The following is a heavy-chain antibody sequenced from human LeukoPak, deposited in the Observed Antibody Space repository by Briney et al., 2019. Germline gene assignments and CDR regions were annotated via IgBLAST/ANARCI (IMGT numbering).Heavy chain of an antibody. CDR2: ISSSSSYI. J-gene: IGHJ4*02. V-gene: IGHV3-21*01. CDR1: GFTFSSYS. Sequence: NPGGSLRLSCAASGFTFSSYSMNWVRQAPGKGLEWVSSISSSSSYIYYADSVKGRFTISRDNAKNTLYLQMNSLTAEDTAVYYCARDNHGSIDHWGQGTLVTVSS. D-gene: IGHD3-10*01. CDR3: ARDNHGSIDH.